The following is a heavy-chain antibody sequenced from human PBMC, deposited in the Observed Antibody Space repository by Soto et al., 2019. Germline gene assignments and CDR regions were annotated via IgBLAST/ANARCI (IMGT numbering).Heavy chain of an antibody. CDR3: ASDAGTAPYYYGMDV. J-gene: IGHJ6*02. D-gene: IGHD6-13*01. Sequence: ASVKVSCKASGYTFTSYYMHGVRQAPGQGLEWMGIINPSGGSTSYAQKFQGRVTMTRDTSTSTVYMELSSLRSEDTAVYYCASDAGTAPYYYGMDVWGQGTTVTVSS. CDR2: INPSGGST. V-gene: IGHV1-46*01. CDR1: GYTFTSYY.